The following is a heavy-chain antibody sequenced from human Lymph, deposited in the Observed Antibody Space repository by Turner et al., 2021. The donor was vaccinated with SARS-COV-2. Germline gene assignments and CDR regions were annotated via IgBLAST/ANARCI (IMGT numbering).Heavy chain of an antibody. Sequence: EVQLVESGGGLIQPGGSLRLSCAASGFTVSSNYMSWVRQAAGKGLGWFSLIYSGGSTLYADSVKGRFTISRDNSKNTLYLQMNSLRADDTAVYYCARVLPYGDYFDFWGQGTLVTVSS. J-gene: IGHJ4*02. CDR1: GFTVSSNY. CDR3: ARVLPYGDYFDF. V-gene: IGHV3-53*01. CDR2: IYSGGST. D-gene: IGHD4-17*01.